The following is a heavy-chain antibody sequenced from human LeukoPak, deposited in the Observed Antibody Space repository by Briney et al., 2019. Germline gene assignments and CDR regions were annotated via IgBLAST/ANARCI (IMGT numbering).Heavy chain of an antibody. J-gene: IGHJ4*02. D-gene: IGHD6-25*01. CDR1: GFAFSTSA. V-gene: IGHV3-23*01. Sequence: GGSLRLSCAASGFAFSTSAMSWVRRAPGKGLEWVSAISGSGASTYYADSVKGRFTISRDNSKNTLYLQINSLRAEDTAVYHCAKGVSGYVPGYWGQGTLVTVSS. CDR3: AKGVSGYVPGY. CDR2: ISGSGAST.